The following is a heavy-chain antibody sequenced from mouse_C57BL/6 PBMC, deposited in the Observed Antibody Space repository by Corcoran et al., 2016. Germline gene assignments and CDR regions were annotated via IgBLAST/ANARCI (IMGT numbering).Heavy chain of an antibody. V-gene: IGHV1-26*01. J-gene: IGHJ2*01. D-gene: IGHD1-1*01. CDR3: ARYVTTVVAIDY. Sequence: EVQLQQSGPELVKPGASVKISCKASGYTFTNYYMHWVKQSHGQSLEWIGDINPNNGGTSYNQKFKGKATLTVDKSSSTAYMELRSLTSEDSAVYYCARYVTTVVAIDYWGQGTTLTVSS. CDR2: INPNNGGT. CDR1: GYTFTNYY.